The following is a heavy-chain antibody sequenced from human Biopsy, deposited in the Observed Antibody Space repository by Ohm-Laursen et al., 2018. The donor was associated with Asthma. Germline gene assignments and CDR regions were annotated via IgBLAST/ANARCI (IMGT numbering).Heavy chain of an antibody. CDR2: INPSGGST. D-gene: IGHD1-7*01. Sequence: AASVKVSCKASGYTFTSYYMHWVRQAPEQGLEWMGIINPSGGSTSYAQKFQGRVTMTRDTSTSTVYMELSSLRSEDTAVYYCARRGITGTTLDYWGQGTLVTVSS. V-gene: IGHV1-46*01. CDR1: GYTFTSYY. CDR3: ARRGITGTTLDY. J-gene: IGHJ4*02.